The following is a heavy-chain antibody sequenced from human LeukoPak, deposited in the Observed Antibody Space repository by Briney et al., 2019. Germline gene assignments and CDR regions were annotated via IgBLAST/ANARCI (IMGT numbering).Heavy chain of an antibody. CDR3: ARDIDIVVVPAPGGSFDI. V-gene: IGHV3-21*01. CDR2: ISSSSSYI. D-gene: IGHD2-2*01. Sequence: GGSLRLSCAASGFTFSSYSMNWVRQAPGKGLEWVSSISSSSSYIYYADSVKGRFTISRDNAKNSLYLQMNSLRAEDTAVYYCARDIDIVVVPAPGGSFDIWSQGTVVTVSS. CDR1: GFTFSSYS. J-gene: IGHJ3*02.